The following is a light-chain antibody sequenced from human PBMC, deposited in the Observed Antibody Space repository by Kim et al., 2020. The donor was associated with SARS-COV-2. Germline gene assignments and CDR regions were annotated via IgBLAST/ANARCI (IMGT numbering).Light chain of an antibody. CDR1: DNIDTY. J-gene: IGKJ2*01. CDR3: QHYNRFPYT. V-gene: IGKV1-5*03. Sequence: SASVGDRVTITCRASDNIDTYLAWYQQKPGRAPRLLIYLASNLENGVPSRFSGTGSGTEFSLSITSLQPDDFASYYCQHYNRFPYTFGQGTKLEIK. CDR2: LAS.